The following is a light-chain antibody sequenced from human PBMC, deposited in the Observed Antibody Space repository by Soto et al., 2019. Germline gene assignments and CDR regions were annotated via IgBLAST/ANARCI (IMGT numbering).Light chain of an antibody. J-gene: IGKJ5*01. CDR3: LQDYNYPIT. V-gene: IGKV3-15*01. Sequence: EAVLTQSPATLSVSPGERVTLSCRASQNVNINLAWYQQKFGQAPRVLIYGASTRATGIPARFSGSGSGTEFTLTISSLQPEDFATYYCLQDYNYPITFGQGTRLEIK. CDR1: QNVNIN. CDR2: GAS.